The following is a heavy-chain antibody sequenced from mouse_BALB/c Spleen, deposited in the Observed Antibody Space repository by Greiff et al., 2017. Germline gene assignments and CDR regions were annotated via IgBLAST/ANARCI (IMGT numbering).Heavy chain of an antibody. Sequence: DVMLVESGGGLVQPGGSRKLSCAASGFTFSSFGMHWVRQAPEKGLEWVAFISNLAYSIYYADTVTGRFTISRENAKNTLYLEMSSLRSEDTAMYYCARAKHGYYDAMDYWGQGTSVTVSS. J-gene: IGHJ4*01. D-gene: IGHD2-2*01. V-gene: IGHV5-15*02. CDR1: GFTFSSFG. CDR3: ARAKHGYYDAMDY. CDR2: ISNLAYSI.